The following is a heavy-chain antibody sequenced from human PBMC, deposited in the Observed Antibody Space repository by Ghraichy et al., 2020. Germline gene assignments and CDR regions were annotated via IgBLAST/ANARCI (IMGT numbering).Heavy chain of an antibody. V-gene: IGHV4-59*01. CDR2: IYYSGST. CDR1: GGSISSYY. J-gene: IGHJ4*02. CDR3: ARGSKSYSSSWPDFDY. Sequence: SETLSLTCTVSGGSISSYYWSWIRQPPGKGLEWIGYIYYSGSTNYNPSLKSRVTISVDTSKNQFSLKLSSVTAADTAVYYCARGSKSYSSSWPDFDYWGQGTLVTVSS. D-gene: IGHD6-13*01.